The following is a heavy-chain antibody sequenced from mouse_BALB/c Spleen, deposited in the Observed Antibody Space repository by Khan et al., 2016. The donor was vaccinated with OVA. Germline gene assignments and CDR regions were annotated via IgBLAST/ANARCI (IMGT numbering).Heavy chain of an antibody. D-gene: IGHD1-1*01. CDR1: GYTFINYY. V-gene: IGHV1S56*01. J-gene: IGHJ1*01. CDR3: AISYYGSFWFFDV. CDR2: IYPGDGRT. Sequence: LQQSGPELVKPGASVKMSCVASGYTFINYYIHWVKQRPGQGLEWIGWIYPGDGRTKFNERFKGKTTLTADKSSSTTYMFLSSLTSEDSAIYFCAISYYGSFWFFDVWGAGTTVTVSS.